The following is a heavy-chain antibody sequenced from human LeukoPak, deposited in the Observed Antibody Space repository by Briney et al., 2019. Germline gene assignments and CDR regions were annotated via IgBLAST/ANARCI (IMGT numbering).Heavy chain of an antibody. J-gene: IGHJ6*04. Sequence: ASVKVSCKASTDTFTTNIMNWVRQAPGQGPEWMGWIDTNTGNPTYAQGFTGRFVFSFDTSVSTAYLHISSLEAEDTAVYYCARGTTGYYGMDVWGKGTTVIVSS. CDR2: IDTNTGNP. CDR3: ARGTTGYYGMDV. V-gene: IGHV7-4-1*01. CDR1: TDTFTTNI. D-gene: IGHD1-7*01.